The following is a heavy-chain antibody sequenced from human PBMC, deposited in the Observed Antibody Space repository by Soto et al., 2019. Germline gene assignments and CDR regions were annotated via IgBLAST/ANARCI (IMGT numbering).Heavy chain of an antibody. Sequence: QVQLQQWGAGLLKPSETLSLTCAVYGGSFSGYYWSWIRQPPGKGLEWIGEINHSGSTNYNPSLKRRVTLAVDTSKNHFSLKLSSVTAADTAVYYCARGRFRLQSSTPFDYWGQGTLVTVSS. D-gene: IGHD2-2*01. CDR1: GGSFSGYY. CDR3: ARGRFRLQSSTPFDY. CDR2: INHSGST. V-gene: IGHV4-34*01. J-gene: IGHJ4*02.